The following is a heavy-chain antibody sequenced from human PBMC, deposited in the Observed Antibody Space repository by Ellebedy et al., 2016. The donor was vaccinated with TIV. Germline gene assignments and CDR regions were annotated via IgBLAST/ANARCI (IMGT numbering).Heavy chain of an antibody. CDR1: GFTFSSYA. J-gene: IGHJ3*02. CDR2: ISYDGSNK. V-gene: IGHV3-30-3*01. CDR3: ARDLRLDAFDI. Sequence: GESLKISXAASGFTFSSYAMHWVRQAPGKGLEWVAVISYDGSNKYYADSVKGRFTISRDNSKNTLYLQMNSLRAEDTAVYYCARDLRLDAFDIWGQGTVVTVSS.